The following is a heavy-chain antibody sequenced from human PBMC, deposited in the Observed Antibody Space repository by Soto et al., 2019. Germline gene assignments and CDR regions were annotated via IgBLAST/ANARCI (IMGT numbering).Heavy chain of an antibody. J-gene: IGHJ4*02. CDR1: GGTFSSYA. D-gene: IGHD2-15*01. V-gene: IGHV1-69*01. CDR3: TRDRGYCSGGSCSAGY. CDR2: IIPIFGTA. Sequence: QVQLVQSGAEVKKPGSSVKVSCKASGGTFSSYAISWVRQAPGQGLEWMGGIIPIFGTANYAQKFQGRVTITADESTSTAYMELSSLRSEDTAVYYCTRDRGYCSGGSCSAGYWGQGTLVTVSS.